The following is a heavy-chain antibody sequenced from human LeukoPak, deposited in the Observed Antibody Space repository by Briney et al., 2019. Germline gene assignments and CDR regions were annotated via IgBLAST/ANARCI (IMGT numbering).Heavy chain of an antibody. Sequence: SETLSLTCTVSGGSISSGFYYWTWIRQPAGKGLEWIGRISSSGITNYNPSLDSRVTMSVDTSKNQFSLQLNSVTPEDTAVYYCARSMYSSGPPTQFDPWGQGTLVTVSS. V-gene: IGHV4-61*02. J-gene: IGHJ5*02. CDR2: ISSSGIT. CDR3: ARSMYSSGPPTQFDP. CDR1: GGSISSGFYY. D-gene: IGHD6-19*01.